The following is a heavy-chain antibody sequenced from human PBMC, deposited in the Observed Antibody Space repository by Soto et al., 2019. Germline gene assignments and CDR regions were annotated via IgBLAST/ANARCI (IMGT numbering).Heavy chain of an antibody. CDR1: GYTFTSYD. V-gene: IGHV1-8*01. CDR2: MNPNSGNT. D-gene: IGHD2-21*02. CDR3: ARVLHAYCGGDCAFDI. J-gene: IGHJ3*02. Sequence: ASVKVSCKASGYTFTSYDINWVRQATGQGLEWMGWMNPNSGNTGYAQKFQGRVTMTRNTSISTAYMELSSLRSEDTAVYYCARVLHAYCGGDCAFDIWGQGTMVTVSS.